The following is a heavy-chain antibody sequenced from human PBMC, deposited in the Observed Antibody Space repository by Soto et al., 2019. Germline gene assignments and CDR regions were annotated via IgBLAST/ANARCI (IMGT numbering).Heavy chain of an antibody. CDR2: IIPIFGTA. J-gene: IGHJ6*02. V-gene: IGHV1-69*13. CDR1: GGTFSSYA. CDR3: ARGYSSSSPDYYYYYGMDV. D-gene: IGHD6-6*01. Sequence: SVKVSCKASGGTFSSYAISWVRQAPGQGLEWMGGIIPIFGTANYAQKFQGRVTITADESTSTAYMELSSLRSEDTAVYYCARGYSSSSPDYYYYYGMDVWGQGTTVTVS.